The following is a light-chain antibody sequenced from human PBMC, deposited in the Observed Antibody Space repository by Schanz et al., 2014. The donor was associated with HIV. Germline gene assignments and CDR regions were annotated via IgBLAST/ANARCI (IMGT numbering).Light chain of an antibody. J-gene: IGLJ2*01. Sequence: QSALTQPASVSGSPGQSITISCAGASTDVDYYYYISWYQQHPGGAPKLVIYDVSIRPSGVSDRFSGSKSGNTASLTISGLQAEDEADYYCASCVAYNTCVFGGGTQLTVL. CDR2: DVS. CDR1: STDVDYYYY. CDR3: ASCVAYNTCV. V-gene: IGLV2-14*03.